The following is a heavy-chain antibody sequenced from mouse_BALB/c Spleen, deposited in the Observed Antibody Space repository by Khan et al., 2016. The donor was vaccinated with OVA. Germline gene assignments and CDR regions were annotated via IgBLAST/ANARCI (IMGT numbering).Heavy chain of an antibody. CDR2: IWSDGKT. J-gene: IGHJ1*01. CDR3: ARQIFPGYFDV. Sequence: QVQLKESGPGLVAPSQSLSITCTISGFSLTSYGIHWVRQPPGKGLEWLVVIWSDGKTTYNSALKSRLNIIKDNSMSTVFLKMNSLQTDDKAMYFCARQIFPGYFDVWGAGTTVTVSS. V-gene: IGHV2-6-1*01. CDR1: GFSLTSYG.